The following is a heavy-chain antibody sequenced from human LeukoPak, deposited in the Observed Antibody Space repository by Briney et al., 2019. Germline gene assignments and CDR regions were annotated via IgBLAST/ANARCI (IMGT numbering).Heavy chain of an antibody. CDR1: GFTFSSYA. CDR3: AGETSGYLDY. J-gene: IGHJ4*02. CDR2: ISYDGSNK. V-gene: IGHV3-30*01. D-gene: IGHD3-22*01. Sequence: GGSLRLSCAASGFTFSSYAMHWVRQAPGKGLEWVAVISYDGSNKYYADSVKGRFTISRDNSKNTLYLQMNSLRAEDTAVYYCAGETSGYLDYWGQGTLVTGSS.